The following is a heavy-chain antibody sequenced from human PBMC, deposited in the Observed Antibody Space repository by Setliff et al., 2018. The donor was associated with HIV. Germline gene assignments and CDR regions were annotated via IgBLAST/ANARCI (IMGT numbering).Heavy chain of an antibody. CDR3: SKVSEHRTSSGSFYYYMDV. Sequence: SVKVSCKTSGDTFTSYDINWVRQAAGQGLEWVGAIIPLFGTANYAQKFQGRVTITADDSTSTVYMEVRSLRSADTAVYYCSKVSEHRTSSGSFYYYMDVWGEGTTVTVSS. J-gene: IGHJ6*03. V-gene: IGHV1-69*13. CDR1: GDTFTSYD. CDR2: IIPLFGTA. D-gene: IGHD6-6*01.